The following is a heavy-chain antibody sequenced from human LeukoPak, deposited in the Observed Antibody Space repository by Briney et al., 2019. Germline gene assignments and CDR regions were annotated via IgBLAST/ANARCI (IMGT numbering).Heavy chain of an antibody. CDR2: IYSCGST. J-gene: IGHJ4*02. CDR3: AREDSSGYYSY. V-gene: IGHV3-66*01. CDR1: GFTVSSNY. D-gene: IGHD3-22*01. Sequence: GGSLRLSCAASGFTVSSNYMSWVRQAPGMGLEWVSVIYSCGSTYYADSVKGRFTISRDNSKNTLYLQMNSLRAEDTAVYYCAREDSSGYYSYWGQGTLVTVSS.